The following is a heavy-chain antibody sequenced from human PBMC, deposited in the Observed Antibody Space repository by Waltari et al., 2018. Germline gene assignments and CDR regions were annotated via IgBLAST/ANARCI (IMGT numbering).Heavy chain of an antibody. J-gene: IGHJ4*02. Sequence: QVQLQQWGAGLLKPSETLSLTCAVYGGSFSGYYWSWIRQPPGKGLEWIGEINHSGSTNYNPSRKSRVTISVDTSKNQFSLKLSSVTAADTAVYYCARGRGYCSGGSCYFDYWGQGTLVTVSS. CDR1: GGSFSGYY. CDR3: ARGRGYCSGGSCYFDY. V-gene: IGHV4-34*01. CDR2: INHSGST. D-gene: IGHD2-15*01.